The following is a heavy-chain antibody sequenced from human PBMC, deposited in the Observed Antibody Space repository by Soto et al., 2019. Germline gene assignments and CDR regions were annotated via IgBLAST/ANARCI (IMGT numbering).Heavy chain of an antibody. CDR2: ISAYNGNT. D-gene: IGHD2-2*01. Sequence: VASVKVSCKASGYTFTGYGISWVRQAPGQGLEWMGWISAYNGNTNYAQKLQGRVTMTTDTSTSTAYMELRSLKSDDTAVYYCARVGCISSNCRDYGMDVWGQGSTVTVSS. CDR3: ARVGCISSNCRDYGMDV. J-gene: IGHJ6*02. V-gene: IGHV1-18*01. CDR1: GYTFTGYG.